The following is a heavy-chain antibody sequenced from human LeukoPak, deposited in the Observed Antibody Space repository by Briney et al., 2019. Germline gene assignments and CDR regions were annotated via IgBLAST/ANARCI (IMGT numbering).Heavy chain of an antibody. CDR3: ARDPLVLRFLESSDMDV. J-gene: IGHJ6*03. V-gene: IGHV3-21*01. Sequence: GGSLRLSCAASGFTFSSYNMNWVRQAPGQGLEWVSSITSGSSYIYYADSVKGRFTISRDNAKSSLYLQMNSLRAEDTAVYYCARDPLVLRFLESSDMDVWGKGTTVTVSS. CDR1: GFTFSSYN. CDR2: ITSGSSYI. D-gene: IGHD3-3*01.